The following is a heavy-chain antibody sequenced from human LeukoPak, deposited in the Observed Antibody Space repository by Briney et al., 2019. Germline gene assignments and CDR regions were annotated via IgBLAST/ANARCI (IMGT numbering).Heavy chain of an antibody. CDR2: INPNSGGT. J-gene: IGHJ4*02. D-gene: IGHD4-17*01. Sequence: ASVKVSCKASGGTFSSYAISWVRQAPGQGLEWMGWINPNSGGTNYAQKFQGRVTMTRDTSISTAYMELSRLRSDDTAVYYCARDVGDYFFDYWGQGTLVTVSS. CDR1: GGTFSSYA. CDR3: ARDVGDYFFDY. V-gene: IGHV1-2*02.